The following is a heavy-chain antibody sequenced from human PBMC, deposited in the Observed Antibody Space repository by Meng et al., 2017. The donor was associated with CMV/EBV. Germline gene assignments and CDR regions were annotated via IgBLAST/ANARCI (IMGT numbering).Heavy chain of an antibody. Sequence: GESLKISCAASGFTFSSYSMNWVRQAPGKGLEWVSYISSSSSYIYYADSVKGRFTISRGNAKNSLYLQMNSLRAEDTAVYYCARDSLYGGYYYGMDVWGQGTTVTVSS. CDR1: GFTFSSYS. J-gene: IGHJ6*02. D-gene: IGHD2/OR15-2a*01. CDR2: ISSSSSYI. CDR3: ARDSLYGGYYYGMDV. V-gene: IGHV3-21*01.